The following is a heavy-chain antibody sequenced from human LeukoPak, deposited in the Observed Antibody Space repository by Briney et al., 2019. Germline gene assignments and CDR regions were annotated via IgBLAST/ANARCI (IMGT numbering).Heavy chain of an antibody. Sequence: PGGSLRLSCAASGFTFSSYWMSWVRQAPGKGLEWVANIKEDGGEKYYVDSVKGRCTISRDNANNSLYLQMDSLRADDTAVYYCARARYLDLWGRGTLVTVSS. CDR1: GFTFSSYW. J-gene: IGHJ2*01. CDR2: IKEDGGEK. V-gene: IGHV3-7*05. CDR3: ARARYLDL.